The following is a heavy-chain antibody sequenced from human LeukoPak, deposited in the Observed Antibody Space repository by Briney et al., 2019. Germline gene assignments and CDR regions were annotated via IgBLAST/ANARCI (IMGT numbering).Heavy chain of an antibody. CDR1: GFTFSSYS. J-gene: IGHJ3*02. Sequence: GGSLRLSCAASGFTFSSYSMNWVRQAPGKGLEWVSSISSSSSYIYYADSVEGRFTISRDNAKNSLYLQMNSLRAEDTAVYYCARDWRYDILTGYYMGAFDIWGQGTMVTVSS. CDR3: ARDWRYDILTGYYMGAFDI. D-gene: IGHD3-9*01. CDR2: ISSSSSYI. V-gene: IGHV3-21*01.